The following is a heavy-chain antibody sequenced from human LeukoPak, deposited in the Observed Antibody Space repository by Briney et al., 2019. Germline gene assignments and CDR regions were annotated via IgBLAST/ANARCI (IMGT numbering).Heavy chain of an antibody. CDR3: ARDAGYCSGGNCYSDDYFDY. J-gene: IGHJ4*02. CDR2: INADGSRT. D-gene: IGHD2-15*01. CDR1: GFTFSTYW. Sequence: QPGGSLRLSCAASGFTFSTYWMHWVRQVPGKGLVWVARINADGSRTIYADSVRGRFTISRDTAKNTLHLQMSSLRAEDTAVYYCARDAGYCSGGNCYSDDYFDYWGQGTLVTVSS. V-gene: IGHV3-74*01.